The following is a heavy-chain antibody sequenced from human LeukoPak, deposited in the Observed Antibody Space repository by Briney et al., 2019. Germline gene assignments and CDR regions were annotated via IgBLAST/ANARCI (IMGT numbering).Heavy chain of an antibody. CDR3: ARESSLSRGLIDY. J-gene: IGHJ4*02. Sequence: EPSETLSLTCTVSGGSISSYYWSWIRQPPGKGLEGIGYIYYSGSTNYNPSLKSRVTISVDTSKNQFSLKLSSVTAADTAVYYCARESSLSRGLIDYWGQGTLVTVSS. D-gene: IGHD6-6*01. CDR2: IYYSGST. CDR1: GGSISSYY. V-gene: IGHV4-59*01.